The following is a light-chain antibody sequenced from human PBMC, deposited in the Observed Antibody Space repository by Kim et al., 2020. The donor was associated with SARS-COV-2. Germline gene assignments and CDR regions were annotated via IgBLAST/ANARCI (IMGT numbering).Light chain of an antibody. CDR1: QNIRSD. J-gene: IGKJ4*01. Sequence: SPGERATLSCRASQNIRSDLAWYQQKPGQAPRLLIYGASTRATGIPTRFSGSGSGTEFTLTITSLQSEDFAIYYCQQYNYWPPLTFGGGTKVDIK. V-gene: IGKV3-15*01. CDR3: QQYNYWPPLT. CDR2: GAS.